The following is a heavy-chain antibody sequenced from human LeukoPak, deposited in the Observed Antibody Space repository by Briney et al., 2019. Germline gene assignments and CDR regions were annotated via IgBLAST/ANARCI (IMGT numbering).Heavy chain of an antibody. CDR1: GYTFTSYD. J-gene: IGHJ1*01. D-gene: IGHD2-15*01. Sequence: DSVKVSCKASGYTFTSYDINWVRQAEGQGLEWMGWMNPNSGNTDYAQKFQDRVTMTRNTSISTAYMELSSLRSEDTAVYYCARGEDAQHWGQGTLVTVSS. V-gene: IGHV1-8*01. CDR2: MNPNSGNT. CDR3: ARGEDAQH.